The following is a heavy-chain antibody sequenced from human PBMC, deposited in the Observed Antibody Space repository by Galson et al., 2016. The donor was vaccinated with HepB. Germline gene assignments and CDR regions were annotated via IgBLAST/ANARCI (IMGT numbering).Heavy chain of an antibody. D-gene: IGHD3-22*01. CDR1: GYTFTSTRYY. CDR3: ARDGSGYNYVIDY. Sequence: SVKVSCKASGYTFTSTRYYMHRVRQAPGQGLQWMGIINPTGGSTAYAQKFQGRVTLTRDTSTNTVYLELSSLRSEDTAMYYCARDGSGYNYVIDYWGQGTLVTVSS. V-gene: IGHV1-46*01. J-gene: IGHJ4*02. CDR2: INPTGGST.